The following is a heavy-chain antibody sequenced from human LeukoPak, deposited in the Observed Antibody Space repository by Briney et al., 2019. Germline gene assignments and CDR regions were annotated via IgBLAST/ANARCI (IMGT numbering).Heavy chain of an antibody. CDR1: GGSISSGDYY. V-gene: IGHV4-39*01. CDR2: IYYSGST. Sequence: PSETLSLTCTVSGGSISSGDYYWGWIRQPPGKGLEWIGSIYYSGSTHYNPSLKSRVTISVDTSKNQFSLKVSSVTAADTAVYYCARRPFWSGYSYYFDYWGQGTLVTVSS. D-gene: IGHD3-3*01. J-gene: IGHJ4*02. CDR3: ARRPFWSGYSYYFDY.